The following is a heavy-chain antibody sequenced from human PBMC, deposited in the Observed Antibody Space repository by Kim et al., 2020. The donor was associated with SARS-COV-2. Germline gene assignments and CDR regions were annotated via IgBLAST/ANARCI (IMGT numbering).Heavy chain of an antibody. CDR3: ARVGRAFDI. D-gene: IGHD3-16*01. J-gene: IGHJ3*02. V-gene: IGHV4-34*01. Sequence: GSNNYNPSLKSRVTISVDTSKNQFSLKLSSVTAADTAVYYCARVGRAFDIWGQGTMVTVSS. CDR2: GSN.